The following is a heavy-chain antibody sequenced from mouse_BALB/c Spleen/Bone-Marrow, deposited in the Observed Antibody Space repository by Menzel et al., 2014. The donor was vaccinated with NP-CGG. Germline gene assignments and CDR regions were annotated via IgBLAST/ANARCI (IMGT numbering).Heavy chain of an antibody. Sequence: VQLVESGAELVKPGASVKLSCKASGYTFTSYYMYWVKQRPGQGLEWIGEINPSNGGTNFNEKFKSKATLTVDKSSSPAYMQLSSLTSEDSAVYYCTRSDGYYVPHWYFDVWGAGTTVTVSS. CDR2: INPSNGGT. CDR1: GYTFTSYY. V-gene: IGHV1S81*02. D-gene: IGHD2-3*01. J-gene: IGHJ1*01. CDR3: TRSDGYYVPHWYFDV.